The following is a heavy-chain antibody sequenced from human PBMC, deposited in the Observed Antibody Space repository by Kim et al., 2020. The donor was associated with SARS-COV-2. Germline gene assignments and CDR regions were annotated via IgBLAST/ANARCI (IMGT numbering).Heavy chain of an antibody. J-gene: IGHJ4*02. V-gene: IGHV1-2*06. CDR2: IHPNSGAT. CDR1: GYTFTAYY. CDR3: ARNYGDLDF. Sequence: ASVKVSCKASGYTFTAYYLHWVRQAPGQGLEWMGRIHPNSGATIYAQRFQGRVTMTRDTSISTVYMELSGLTSDDTSVYYCARNYGDLDFWGQGTLVTVSS. D-gene: IGHD4-17*01.